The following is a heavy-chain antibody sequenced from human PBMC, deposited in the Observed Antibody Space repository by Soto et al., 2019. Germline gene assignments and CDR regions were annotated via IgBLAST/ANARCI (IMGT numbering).Heavy chain of an antibody. Sequence: QVQLRESGPGLVKPSETLSLTCTVSGDSISSLYWSWIRQPPGKGLEWIGYIYYSGSINYNPSLKSRVTISVDPSKNQFSLRLSPVTAADTAVYYCAKSLWDTSGWKTDYWGQGTLVTVSS. D-gene: IGHD6-19*01. V-gene: IGHV4-59*01. J-gene: IGHJ4*02. CDR3: AKSLWDTSGWKTDY. CDR2: IYYSGSI. CDR1: GDSISSLY.